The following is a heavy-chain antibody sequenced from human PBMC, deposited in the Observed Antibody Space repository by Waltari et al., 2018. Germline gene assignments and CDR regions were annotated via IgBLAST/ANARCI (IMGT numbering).Heavy chain of an antibody. CDR2: FDPEDGET. CDR1: GYPLTELS. J-gene: IGHJ2*01. CDR3: ATAPDSSGYYWYFDL. Sequence: QVQLVQSGAEVKKPGASVKVSCKVSGYPLTELSMHWVRPAPGKGLEWMGGFDPEDGETIYAQKFQGRVTMTEDTSTDTAYMELSSLRSEDTAVYYCATAPDSSGYYWYFDLWGRGTLVTVSS. V-gene: IGHV1-24*01. D-gene: IGHD6-19*01.